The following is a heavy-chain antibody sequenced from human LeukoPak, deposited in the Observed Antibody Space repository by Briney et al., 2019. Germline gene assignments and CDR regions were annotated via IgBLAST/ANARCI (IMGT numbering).Heavy chain of an antibody. D-gene: IGHD3-22*01. J-gene: IGHJ4*02. CDR1: GFTFSDYY. V-gene: IGHV3-11*01. CDR2: ISSSGSTI. Sequence: GGSLRLSCAASGFTFSDYYMSWIRQAPGQGLEWVSYISSSGSTIYYADSVKGRFTISRDNAKNSLYLQMNSLRAEDTAVYYCARVRSGYEELLFDYWGQGTLVTVSS. CDR3: ARVRSGYEELLFDY.